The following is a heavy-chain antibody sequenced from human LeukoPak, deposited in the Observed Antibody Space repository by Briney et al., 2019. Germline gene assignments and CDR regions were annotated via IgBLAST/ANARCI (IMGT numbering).Heavy chain of an antibody. D-gene: IGHD4-23*01. Sequence: GGSLRLYSAASGFTFSSYAMRWVRQSPGQGLEWGSAISGSGGKQYYPDSVKGRFTISRDNSKNTLYLQMTSLRAEDTAVYYCAKVGLRWKYYFDYWGQGTLVTVSS. CDR3: AKVGLRWKYYFDY. CDR2: ISGSGGKQ. CDR1: GFTFSSYA. V-gene: IGHV3-23*01. J-gene: IGHJ4*02.